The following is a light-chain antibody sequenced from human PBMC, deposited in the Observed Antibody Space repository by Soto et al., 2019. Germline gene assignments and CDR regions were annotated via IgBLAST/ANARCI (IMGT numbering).Light chain of an antibody. CDR1: QSISSTF. CDR2: GAS. CDR3: QQYESSWT. J-gene: IGKJ1*01. Sequence: EIVLTQSPGTLSLSPGEGATLSCRASQSISSTFLAWYQHKPGQAPRVLIYGASRRAAGIPDGFSGSGSGTDFTLTISRLEPEDFAVYYCQQYESSWTFGQGTKVEMK. V-gene: IGKV3-20*01.